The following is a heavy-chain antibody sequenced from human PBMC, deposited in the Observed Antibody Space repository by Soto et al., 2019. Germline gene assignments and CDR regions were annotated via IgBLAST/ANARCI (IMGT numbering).Heavy chain of an antibody. V-gene: IGHV1-24*01. Sequence: ASVKVSCKVSGYTLTELSMHWVRQAPGKGLEWMGGFDPEDGETIYAQKFQGRVTMTEDTSTDTAYMELSSLRSEDTAVYYCATDPFTGQQPYYFDYWGQGTLVTVSS. D-gene: IGHD6-13*01. CDR2: FDPEDGET. CDR1: GYTLTELS. CDR3: ATDPFTGQQPYYFDY. J-gene: IGHJ4*02.